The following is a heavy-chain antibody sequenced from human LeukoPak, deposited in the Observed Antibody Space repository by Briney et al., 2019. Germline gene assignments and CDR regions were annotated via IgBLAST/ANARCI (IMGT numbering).Heavy chain of an antibody. CDR2: ISGSGGRT. CDR1: GFTFSAYA. J-gene: IGHJ4*02. Sequence: GVSLRLSCAASGFTFSAYAMNWVRQAPGKGLEWVSSISGSGGRTYYADSVKGRFTIYRDNSKNTVYLQLNGLRAEDTAVYYCAKVRESYDSSGYSGFDYWGQGSLVTVSS. CDR3: AKVRESYDSSGYSGFDY. V-gene: IGHV3-23*01. D-gene: IGHD3-22*01.